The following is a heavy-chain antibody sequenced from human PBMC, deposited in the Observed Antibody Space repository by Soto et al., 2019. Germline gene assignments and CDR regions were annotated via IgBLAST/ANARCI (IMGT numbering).Heavy chain of an antibody. CDR2: ISGGGDAA. Sequence: EVQLLESGGALVQPGGSLRLSCAGSGFTFINYAMNWVRQAPGKGLEWVSSISGGGDAAFFPDSVRGRFTISRDNSKNTGTRQMNSLGVDDTAVYYCARKILGSTSRPNYWYFDPWGRGTLVTVSS. CDR1: GFTFINYA. D-gene: IGHD2-2*01. J-gene: IGHJ2*01. CDR3: ARKILGSTSRPNYWYFDP. V-gene: IGHV3-23*01.